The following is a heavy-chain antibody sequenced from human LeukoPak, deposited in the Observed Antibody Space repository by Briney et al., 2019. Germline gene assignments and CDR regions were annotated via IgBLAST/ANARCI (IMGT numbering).Heavy chain of an antibody. CDR2: INPISGDT. V-gene: IGHV1-2*02. J-gene: IGHJ4*01. CDR3: ARDLAWGSGYDLDY. D-gene: IGHD5-12*01. CDR1: GYTFIDSF. Sequence: ASVKVSCKASGYTFIDSFMHWVRQAPGQGPEWMGWINPISGDTNYAQKFQGRLTLTRDTSISTAYMELTRLRFDDTAMYYCARDLAWGSGYDLDYWGLGTLVIVSS.